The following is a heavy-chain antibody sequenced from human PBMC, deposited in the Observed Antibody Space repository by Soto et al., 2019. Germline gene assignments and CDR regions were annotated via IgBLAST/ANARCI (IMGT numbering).Heavy chain of an antibody. Sequence: GGSLRLSCAGSGFAFSSYAMHWVRQAPGKGLEFVSAISGSGASIYYANSVRARFTISRDNSKNTLYLQMDSLRVEDMAVYYCAGAPPLAAVDYWGQGTLVTVSS. J-gene: IGHJ4*02. CDR3: AGAPPLAAVDY. CDR2: ISGSGASI. D-gene: IGHD6-25*01. V-gene: IGHV3-64*01. CDR1: GFAFSSYA.